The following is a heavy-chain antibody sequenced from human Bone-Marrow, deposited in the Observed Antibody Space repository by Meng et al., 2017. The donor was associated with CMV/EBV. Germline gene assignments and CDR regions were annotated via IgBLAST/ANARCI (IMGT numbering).Heavy chain of an antibody. Sequence: ASVKVSCKASGYTFTSYDINWVRQATGQGLEWMGWMNPNSGNTGYAQKFQGRVTITADESTSTAYMELSSLRSEDTAVYYCARVGGEWLVLSPYFQHWGQGTLVTVSS. V-gene: IGHV1-8*01. J-gene: IGHJ1*01. CDR1: GYTFTSYD. CDR2: MNPNSGNT. D-gene: IGHD6-19*01. CDR3: ARVGGEWLVLSPYFQH.